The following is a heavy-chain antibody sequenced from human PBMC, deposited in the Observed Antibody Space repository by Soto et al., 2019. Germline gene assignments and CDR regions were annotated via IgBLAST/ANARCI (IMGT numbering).Heavy chain of an antibody. D-gene: IGHD1-7*01. J-gene: IGHJ4*02. CDR1: GFAVSSHP. V-gene: IGHV3-30-3*01. CDR3: QKDRNYPRDQFHN. Sequence: QPXGCLGLSCAACGFAVSSHPMSWVRQAPGKGLEWVAVISYDVSNKYYADSVKGRFTISRDSSKNTVFLHMDSLTAEDTAVYYCQKDRNYPRDQFHNWGQGTLVTVSS. CDR2: ISYDVSNK.